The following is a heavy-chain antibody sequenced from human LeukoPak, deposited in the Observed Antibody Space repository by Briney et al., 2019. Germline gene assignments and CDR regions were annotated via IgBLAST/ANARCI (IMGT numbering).Heavy chain of an antibody. Sequence: GGSLRLSCAASGFTFSSYSMNWVRQAPGKGLEWVSSISSSSSYIYYADSVKGRFTISRDNAKNSLYLQMNSLRAEDTAVYYCAALPLDYYVWGSYRKGLDYWGQGTLVTVSS. J-gene: IGHJ4*02. V-gene: IGHV3-21*01. CDR3: AALPLDYYVWGSYRKGLDY. D-gene: IGHD3-16*02. CDR1: GFTFSSYS. CDR2: ISSSSSYI.